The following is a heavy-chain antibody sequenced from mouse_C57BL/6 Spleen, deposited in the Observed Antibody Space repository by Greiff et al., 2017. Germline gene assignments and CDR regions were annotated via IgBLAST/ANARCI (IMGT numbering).Heavy chain of an antibody. CDR3: ARRDWDRGNYFDY. CDR2: IDPSDSET. D-gene: IGHD4-1*01. Sequence: QVQLQQPGAELVRPGSSVKLSCKASGYTFTSYWMHWVKQRPIQGLEWIGNIDPSDSETHYNQKFKDKATLTVDKSSSTAYMQLSSLTSDDSAVYYCARRDWDRGNYFDYWGQGTTLTVSS. J-gene: IGHJ2*01. V-gene: IGHV1-52*01. CDR1: GYTFTSYW.